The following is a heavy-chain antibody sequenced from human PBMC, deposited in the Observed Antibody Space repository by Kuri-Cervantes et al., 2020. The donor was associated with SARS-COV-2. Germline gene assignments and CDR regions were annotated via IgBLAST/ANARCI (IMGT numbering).Heavy chain of an antibody. D-gene: IGHD2-2*01. V-gene: IGHV3-9*01. CDR2: ISWNSGSI. Sequence: LSLTCAASGFTFDDYAMHWVRQAPGKGLEWVSVISWNSGSIGYADSVKGRFTISRDNAKNSLYLQMNSLRAEDTALYYCARDRNLVPADNWFDPWGQGTLVTVSS. J-gene: IGHJ5*02. CDR3: ARDRNLVPADNWFDP. CDR1: GFTFDDYA.